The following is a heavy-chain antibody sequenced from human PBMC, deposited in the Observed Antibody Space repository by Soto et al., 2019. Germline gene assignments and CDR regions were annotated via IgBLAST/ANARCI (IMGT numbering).Heavy chain of an antibody. J-gene: IGHJ4*02. D-gene: IGHD3-3*01. CDR2: INAANGNT. CDR3: ARDQRRDYDFWSGYSQGFDY. CDR1: GYTFALYA. Sequence: ASVKVSCKASGYTFALYAMHWVRQAPGQRLEWMGWINAANGNTKSSQKFQGRVTFTRDTSASTGYMELSTLNSADTAVYYCARDQRRDYDFWSGYSQGFDYWGQGTPVTVSS. V-gene: IGHV1-3*01.